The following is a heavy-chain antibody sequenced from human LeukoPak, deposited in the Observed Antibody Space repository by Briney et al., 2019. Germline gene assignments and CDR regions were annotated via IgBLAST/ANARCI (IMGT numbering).Heavy chain of an antibody. Sequence: SETLSLTCAVYGGSFSGYSWNWIRQPPVKGLEWIGEINHSGGTNYNPSLKSRVTISVDTSKKQFSLKLSSVTAADTAVYYCARSDGSRSAFDIWGQGTMVTVSS. J-gene: IGHJ3*02. CDR1: GGSFSGYS. CDR2: INHSGGT. V-gene: IGHV4-34*01. CDR3: ARSDGSRSAFDI. D-gene: IGHD2-21*01.